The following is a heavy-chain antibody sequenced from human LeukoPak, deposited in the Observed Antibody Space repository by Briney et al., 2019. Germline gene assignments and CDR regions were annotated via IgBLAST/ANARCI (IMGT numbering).Heavy chain of an antibody. CDR3: ARAQRDYYYYYMDV. Sequence: PSETVSLTCAVYGGSFSGYYWSWIRQPPGKGLEWIGEINHSGSTNYNPSLRSRVTISVDTSKNQFSLKLSSVTAADTAVYYCARAQRDYYYYYMDVWDKGITVTV. CDR1: GGSFSGYY. J-gene: IGHJ6*03. V-gene: IGHV4-34*01. CDR2: INHSGST.